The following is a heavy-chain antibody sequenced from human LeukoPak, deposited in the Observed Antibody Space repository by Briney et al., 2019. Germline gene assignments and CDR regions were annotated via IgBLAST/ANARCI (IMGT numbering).Heavy chain of an antibody. V-gene: IGHV4-34*01. CDR1: GGSFSGYY. Sequence: SETLSLTCAVYGGSFSGYYWSWVRQPPGRGLEWVGEINHSGSTNYNPSLKSRVTISVDTSKNQCSLKLSSVTAADTAVYYCARGSEDGYSRYFDYWGQGTLVTVSS. CDR2: INHSGST. J-gene: IGHJ4*02. D-gene: IGHD5-24*01. CDR3: ARGSEDGYSRYFDY.